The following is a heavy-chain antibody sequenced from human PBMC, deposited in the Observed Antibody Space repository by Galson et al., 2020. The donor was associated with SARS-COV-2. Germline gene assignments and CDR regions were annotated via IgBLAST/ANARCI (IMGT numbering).Heavy chain of an antibody. CDR1: GYTFTSYG. Sequence: ASVKVSCKASGYTFTSYGISWVRQAPGQGLEWMGWISAYNGNTNYAQKLQGRVTMTTDTSTSTAYMELRSLRSDDTVVYYCARDQTTYYDFWSGYFYYFDYWGQGTLVTVSS. J-gene: IGHJ4*02. V-gene: IGHV1-18*04. CDR2: ISAYNGNT. D-gene: IGHD3-3*01. CDR3: ARDQTTYYDFWSGYFYYFDY.